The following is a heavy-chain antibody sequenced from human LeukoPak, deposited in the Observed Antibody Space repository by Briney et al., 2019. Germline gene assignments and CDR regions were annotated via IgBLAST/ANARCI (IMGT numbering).Heavy chain of an antibody. CDR2: IIPIFGTA. Sequence: SVKVSCKASGGTFSSYAISWVRQAPGQGLEWMGGIIPIFGTANYAQKFQGRVTITADESTSTAYMELSSLRSEDTAVYYCARNVVVTATLCWYFDLWGRGTLVTVSS. D-gene: IGHD2-21*02. CDR1: GGTFSSYA. CDR3: ARNVVVTATLCWYFDL. J-gene: IGHJ2*01. V-gene: IGHV1-69*13.